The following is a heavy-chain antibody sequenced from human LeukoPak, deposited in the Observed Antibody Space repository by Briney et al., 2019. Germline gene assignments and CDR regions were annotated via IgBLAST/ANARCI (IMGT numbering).Heavy chain of an antibody. J-gene: IGHJ5*02. CDR2: IYHSGST. V-gene: IGHV4-38-2*01. CDR3: ARNTTEVVTAKWFDP. Sequence: SETLSLTCAVSGYSISSGDYWGWIRQPPGKGLEWIGSIYHSGSTQYNPSLKSRVTISVDTSKNQFSLKLSSVTAADTAVYYCARNTTEVVTAKWFDPWGQGTLVTVSS. CDR1: GYSISSGDY. D-gene: IGHD2-21*02.